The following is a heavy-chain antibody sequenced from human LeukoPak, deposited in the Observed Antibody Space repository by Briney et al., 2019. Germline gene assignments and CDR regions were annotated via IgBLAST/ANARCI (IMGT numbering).Heavy chain of an antibody. CDR2: IDRDGNVR. CDR1: GFTFSTYW. CDR3: ARDPGSSSFDL. D-gene: IGHD6-13*01. Sequence: PGGSLRLSCSASGFTFSTYWMSWVRQTPRAGLEFVAKIDRDGNVRNYMDSLRGRSTISRDNAKKSMYLEINRLRADDTAVYYCARDPGSSSFDLWGRGALVTVSS. V-gene: IGHV3-7*01. J-gene: IGHJ4*02.